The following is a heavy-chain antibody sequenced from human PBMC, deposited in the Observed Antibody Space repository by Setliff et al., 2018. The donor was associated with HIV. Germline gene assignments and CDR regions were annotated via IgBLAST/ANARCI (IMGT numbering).Heavy chain of an antibody. J-gene: IGHJ4*02. V-gene: IGHV4-31*03. D-gene: IGHD3-22*01. CDR3: ASCLQNYDSSGYYTNYFDY. CDR1: GASVSGGGYY. Sequence: SETLSLTCTVSGASVSGGGYYWSWIRQHPGKGLEWIGYIYYSGNTYYNPSLKSRVTISLDRSKNQFSLKLTSVTAADTAVYYCASCLQNYDSSGYYTNYFDYWGQGTLVTVSS. CDR2: IYYSGNT.